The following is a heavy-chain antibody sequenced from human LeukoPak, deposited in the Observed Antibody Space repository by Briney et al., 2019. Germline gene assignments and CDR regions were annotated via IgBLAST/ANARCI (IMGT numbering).Heavy chain of an antibody. CDR1: GASVSSASY. Sequence: SETLSLTCTVSGASVSSASYWSWIRQPPGKGVEWIAHIYNGVNTNYNPSLKGRVTISVDTSKDQFSLRLNSVTAADTAVYYCARSRAFNSGAFDPWGQGSLVTVSS. CDR3: ARSRAFNSGAFDP. D-gene: IGHD1-26*01. J-gene: IGHJ5*02. V-gene: IGHV4-61*01. CDR2: IYNGVNT.